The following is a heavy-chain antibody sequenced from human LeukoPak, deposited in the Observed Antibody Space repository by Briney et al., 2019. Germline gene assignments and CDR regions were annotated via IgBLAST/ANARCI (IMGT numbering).Heavy chain of an antibody. J-gene: IGHJ5*02. Sequence: GASVKVSCKASGYTFTGYYMHWVRQAPGQGLEWMGWINPNSGGTNYAQKFQGRVTMTRDTSISTAYMELSRLRSDDTAVYYCARAERWLQSKRTYNWFDPWGQGTLVTVSS. CDR3: ARAERWLQSKRTYNWFDP. V-gene: IGHV1-2*02. D-gene: IGHD5-24*01. CDR2: INPNSGGT. CDR1: GYTFTGYY.